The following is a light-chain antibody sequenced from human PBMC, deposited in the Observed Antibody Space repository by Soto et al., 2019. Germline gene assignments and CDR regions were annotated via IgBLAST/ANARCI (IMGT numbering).Light chain of an antibody. CDR1: QSVGTY. V-gene: IGKV3-15*01. J-gene: IGKJ2*01. CDR3: QQYDNLPPLT. Sequence: IVMTQSPATLSVSAGDIATLSCKPSQSVGTYLAWYQQKPGQAPRLLIYGASTRAAGVPARFSGGGSGTEFTLTISSLQSEDFAIYHCQQYDNLPPLTFGQGTKVEIK. CDR2: GAS.